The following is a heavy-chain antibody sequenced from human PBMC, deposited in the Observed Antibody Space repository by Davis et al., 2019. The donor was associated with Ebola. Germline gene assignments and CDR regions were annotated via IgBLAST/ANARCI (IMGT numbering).Heavy chain of an antibody. J-gene: IGHJ4*02. CDR1: EYTLAEIS. CDR3: TLGGTTGGFDY. V-gene: IGHV1-24*01. Sequence: ASVKVSCKVSEYTLAEISIHWVRQAVGKGLEWMGSFDPEYGETINAQKFQGRVAMTEDTSTDTAYMELSSLGREDTAVYYCTLGGTTGGFDYWGQGTPVTVSS. CDR2: FDPEYGET. D-gene: IGHD1-14*01.